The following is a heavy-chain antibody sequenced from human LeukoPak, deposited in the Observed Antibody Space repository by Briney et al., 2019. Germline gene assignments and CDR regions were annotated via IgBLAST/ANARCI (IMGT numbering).Heavy chain of an antibody. CDR3: ARDITVTDHDIGY. V-gene: IGHV1-46*01. J-gene: IGHJ4*02. CDR2: ISPNGGST. CDR1: GYAFTTYY. D-gene: IGHD3-10*01. Sequence: ASVNASCKASGYAFTTYYIHWLRRAPGQGPEWMGIISPNGGSTSYAQKFQGRVTMARDTSTSTVYMELSSLKSEDTAVYYCARDITVTDHDIGYWGQGTLVTVSS.